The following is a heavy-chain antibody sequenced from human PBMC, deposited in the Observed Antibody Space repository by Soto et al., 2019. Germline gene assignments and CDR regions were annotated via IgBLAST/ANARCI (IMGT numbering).Heavy chain of an antibody. CDR1: GGSISSFY. J-gene: IGHJ5*02. CDR2: IYGSGNT. D-gene: IGHD3-3*01. V-gene: IGHV4-59*01. Sequence: SETLSLTCTVSGGSISSFYWSWIRQPPGKGLEWIGYIYGSGNTNYSPSLESRVTMSLDTSKNYFSLKLSSVTAADTAVYYCARAAGLRSSKWFDPWGQGTLVTVSS. CDR3: ARAAGLRSSKWFDP.